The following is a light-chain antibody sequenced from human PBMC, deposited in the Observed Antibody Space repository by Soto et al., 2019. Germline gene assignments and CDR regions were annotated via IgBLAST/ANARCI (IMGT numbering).Light chain of an antibody. CDR2: EVS. V-gene: IGLV2-14*01. CDR1: SSDVGGYNY. J-gene: IGLJ1*01. Sequence: QSVLTQPASGSGSPGQSITISCTGTSSDVGGYNYVSWYQQHPGKAPKLMIYEVSNRPSGDSNRFSGSRSGNTASLTISGLQAEDEADYYCSSYTSSSPRIVFGTGTKVTVL. CDR3: SSYTSSSPRIV.